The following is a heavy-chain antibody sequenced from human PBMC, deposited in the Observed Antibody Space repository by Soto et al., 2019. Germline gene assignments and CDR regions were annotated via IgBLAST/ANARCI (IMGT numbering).Heavy chain of an antibody. J-gene: IGHJ4*02. V-gene: IGHV4-4*02. Sequence: PSETLSLTCAVSGDSINSSHWWNWVRQPPWKGLEWIGQISHSGSTNDNPSLTSRVNKSVDKSKNHFSLKLTSVTAADTAVYYCARGKLSDYVWGSYRYHFDYWGQGTVVTVSS. CDR3: ARGKLSDYVWGSYRYHFDY. CDR2: ISHSGST. CDR1: GDSINSSHW. D-gene: IGHD3-16*02.